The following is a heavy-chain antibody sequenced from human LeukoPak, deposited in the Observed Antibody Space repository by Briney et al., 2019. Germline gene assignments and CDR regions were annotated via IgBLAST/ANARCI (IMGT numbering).Heavy chain of an antibody. CDR1: GFTFSRYS. D-gene: IGHD2-15*01. J-gene: IGHJ4*02. CDR2: ISDTGYYI. V-gene: IGHV3-21*01. Sequence: GGTLRLSCAASGFTFSRYSMNWVRQAPGKGLEWVSSISDTGYYIYYADSVKGRFTISRDNAKNSLSLQMNNLRAEDTAVYYCANHLACGSTTCPSFDNWGQGTLVTVSS. CDR3: ANHLACGSTTCPSFDN.